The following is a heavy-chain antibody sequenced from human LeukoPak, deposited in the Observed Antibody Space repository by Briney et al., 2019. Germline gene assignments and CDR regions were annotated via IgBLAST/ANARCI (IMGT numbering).Heavy chain of an antibody. J-gene: IGHJ6*03. CDR3: ARDGEYSGYDYHYYYYMDV. V-gene: IGHV3-64*01. CDR2: ISSNGGST. D-gene: IGHD5-12*01. Sequence: GGTLRLLCAASGFIFSSYAMHWVRQAPGKGLEYVSAISSNGGSTYYANSVKGRFTISRDNSKDTLYRQMGRLRAEDMAVYYCARDGEYSGYDYHYYYYMDVWGKGTTVTVSS. CDR1: GFIFSSYA.